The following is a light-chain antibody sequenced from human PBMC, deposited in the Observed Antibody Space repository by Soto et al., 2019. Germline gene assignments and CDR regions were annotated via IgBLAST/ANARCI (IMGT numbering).Light chain of an antibody. V-gene: IGKV3-20*01. CDR2: GAS. J-gene: IGKJ2*01. CDR3: QQNDGSPPYT. CDR1: QSVRSNY. Sequence: EIGWTQSPGTLSLSPGVRATLSCSASQSVRSNYLAWYQQKPGQAPRLLIYGASSRASGIPDRFSGSGSGTDFTLTISRLEPEDFAVYYCQQNDGSPPYTFGQGTKLEIK.